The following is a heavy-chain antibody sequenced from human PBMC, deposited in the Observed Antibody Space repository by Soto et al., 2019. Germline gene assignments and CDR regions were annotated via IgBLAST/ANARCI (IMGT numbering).Heavy chain of an antibody. CDR2: ISSNGVGT. CDR1: GFTLSGYA. J-gene: IGHJ6*03. D-gene: IGHD6-6*01. V-gene: IGHV3-64*01. CDR3: ARRARPDFYYMDV. Sequence: EVQLAESGGGLAQPGGSLRLSCAASGFTLSGYAMDLGRQAPGKGLEYVSGISSNGVGTYYANSVQGRFTISRDNSKNTVYLQMGSLRPEDMAVYYCARRARPDFYYMDVWGKGTTVTVSS.